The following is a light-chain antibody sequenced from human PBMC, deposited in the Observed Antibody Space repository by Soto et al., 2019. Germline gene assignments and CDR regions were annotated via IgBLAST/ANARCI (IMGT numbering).Light chain of an antibody. CDR1: QSISSN. V-gene: IGKV1-39*01. CDR2: AAS. J-gene: IGKJ1*01. CDR3: EQSYRTPPT. Sequence: DIQMTQSPSSLSASVGDRVTITCRASQSISSNLNWYQQKPGKAPKLLIFAASSLQSGVPSRFSGSGSGTDFTLTISSLQPEDCAAYYGEQSYRTPPTFGQGTKVETK.